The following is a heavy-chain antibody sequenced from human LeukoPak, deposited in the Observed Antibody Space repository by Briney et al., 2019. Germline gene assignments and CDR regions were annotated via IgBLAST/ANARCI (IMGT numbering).Heavy chain of an antibody. V-gene: IGHV3-23*01. CDR1: GFTFSSYA. Sequence: GVSLRLSCAASGFTFSSYAMTWVRQAPGKGLEWVSGVSGSGGSTYYADSVKGRFTISRDNSKNTLYLQMNSLRVEDTAVYYCAEGGYNQDFDYWGQGTLVTVSS. CDR3: AEGGYNQDFDY. J-gene: IGHJ4*02. CDR2: VSGSGGST. D-gene: IGHD5-24*01.